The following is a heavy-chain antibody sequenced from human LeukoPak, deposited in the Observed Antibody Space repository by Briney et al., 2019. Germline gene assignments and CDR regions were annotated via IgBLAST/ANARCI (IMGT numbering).Heavy chain of an antibody. CDR1: GGSISSYY. J-gene: IGHJ4*02. D-gene: IGHD1-26*01. CDR2: IYYSGST. V-gene: IGHV4-59*08. Sequence: SETLSLTCTVSGGSISSYYWSWIRQPPGKGLEWIGYIYYSGSTNYNPSLKSRVTISVDTSKNQFSLKVSSVTAADTAVYCCARHPSGSYYYFDYWGQGTLVTVYS. CDR3: ARHPSGSYYYFDY.